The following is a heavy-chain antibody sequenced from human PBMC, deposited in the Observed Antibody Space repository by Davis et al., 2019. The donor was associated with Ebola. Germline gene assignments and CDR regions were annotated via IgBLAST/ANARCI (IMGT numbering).Heavy chain of an antibody. CDR2: VSYDGRNK. D-gene: IGHD6-19*01. J-gene: IGHJ4*02. V-gene: IGHV3-30*04. Sequence: GESLKISCAASGFTFSLYAMHWVRQAPGKGLEWVAVVSYDGRNKYYVDSVKGRFTISRDNAKNSLYLQMNSLRAEDTAVYYCAIANRGPVADTGDYWGQGTLVTVSS. CDR3: AIANRGPVADTGDY. CDR1: GFTFSLYA.